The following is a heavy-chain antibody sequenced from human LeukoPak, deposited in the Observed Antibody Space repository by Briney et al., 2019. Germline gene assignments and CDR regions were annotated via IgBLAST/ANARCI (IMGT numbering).Heavy chain of an antibody. CDR1: GFTFTRYG. Sequence: ASVKVSCKASGFTFTRYGINWVRQAPGQGLEWVGWISSYNGKTNYAQKLQGRVTMTTDTSTSTIYVELRSLRSDDTAVYYCARAAHDILTLAPDPANDYWGQGTLVTVSS. CDR3: ARAAHDILTLAPDPANDY. D-gene: IGHD3-9*01. J-gene: IGHJ4*02. V-gene: IGHV1-18*01. CDR2: ISSYNGKT.